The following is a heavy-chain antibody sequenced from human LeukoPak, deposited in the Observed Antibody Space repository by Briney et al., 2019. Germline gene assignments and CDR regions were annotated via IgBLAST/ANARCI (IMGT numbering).Heavy chain of an antibody. CDR3: ARSSPGYSSGWYKWAFDI. Sequence: PGGSLRLSCAVSGFNFDDYGMSWVRQVPGKGLEWVSGINWNGGSTGYADSVKGRFTISRDNAKTSLYLQMNSLRAEDTALYYCARSSPGYSSGWYKWAFDIWGQGTMVTVSS. CDR1: GFNFDDYG. D-gene: IGHD6-19*01. CDR2: INWNGGST. V-gene: IGHV3-20*04. J-gene: IGHJ3*02.